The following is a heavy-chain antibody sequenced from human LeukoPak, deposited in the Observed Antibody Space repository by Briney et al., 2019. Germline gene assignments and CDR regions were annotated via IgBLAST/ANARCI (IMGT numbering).Heavy chain of an antibody. D-gene: IGHD5-18*01. CDR2: IYHSGST. Sequence: SETLSLTCTVSGYSISSGYYWGWIRQPPGKGLEWIGSIYHSGSTYYNPSLKSRVTISVDTSKNQFSLKLSSVTAADTAVYYCARGITWIQPGSYYFDYWGQGTLVTVSS. V-gene: IGHV4-38-2*02. J-gene: IGHJ4*02. CDR3: ARGITWIQPGSYYFDY. CDR1: GYSISSGYY.